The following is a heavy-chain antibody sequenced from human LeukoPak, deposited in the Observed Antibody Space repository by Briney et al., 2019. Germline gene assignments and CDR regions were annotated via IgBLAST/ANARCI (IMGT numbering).Heavy chain of an antibody. D-gene: IGHD2-21*01. CDR2: IIPIFGTA. V-gene: IGHV1-69*06. Sequence: SVKVSCKASGGTFSSYAISWVRQAPGQGLEWMGGIIPIFGTANYAQKFQGRVTITADKSTSTAYMELSSLRSEDTAVYYCAALLWWDQNWFDPWGQGTLVTVSS. CDR3: AALLWWDQNWFDP. J-gene: IGHJ5*02. CDR1: GGTFSSYA.